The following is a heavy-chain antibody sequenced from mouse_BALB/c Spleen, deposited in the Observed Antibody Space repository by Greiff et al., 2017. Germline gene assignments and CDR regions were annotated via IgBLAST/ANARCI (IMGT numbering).Heavy chain of an antibody. CDR3: ARCRDEYPSFDY. CDR1: GFNIKDTY. D-gene: IGHD5-2*01. V-gene: IGHV14-3*02. Sequence: EVQLQQSGAELVKPGASVKLSCTASGFNIKDTYMHWVKQRPEQGLEWIGRIDPANGNTKYDTKFQGKATITADTSSNTAYLQLSSLTSEDTAVYYCARCRDEYPSFDYWGQGTTLTVSS. J-gene: IGHJ2*01. CDR2: IDPANGNT.